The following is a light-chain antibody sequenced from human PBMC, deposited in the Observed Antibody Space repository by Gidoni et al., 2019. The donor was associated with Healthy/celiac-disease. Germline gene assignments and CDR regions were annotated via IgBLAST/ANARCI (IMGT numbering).Light chain of an antibody. CDR1: QSVSSD. CDR3: QQRSNWPIT. Sequence: EIVLTQSQATLSLSPGEIATLSCRASQSVSSDLAWDQQKPGQAPRLLIYDSSNRATGIPARFSGSGSGTDFTLTISSLEPEDFAVYYCQQRSNWPITFGQGTRLEIK. V-gene: IGKV3-11*01. J-gene: IGKJ5*01. CDR2: DSS.